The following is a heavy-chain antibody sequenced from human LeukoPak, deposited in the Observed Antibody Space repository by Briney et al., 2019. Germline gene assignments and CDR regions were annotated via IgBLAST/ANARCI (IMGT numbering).Heavy chain of an antibody. CDR3: ARSYYDSSGYRDY. V-gene: IGHV1-69*05. Sequence: ASVKVSCKASGYTFTSCGISWVRQAPGQGLEWMGRIIPIFGTANYAQKFQGRVTITTDESTSTAYMELSSLRSEDTAVYYCARSYYDSSGYRDYWGQGTLVTVSS. D-gene: IGHD3-22*01. J-gene: IGHJ4*02. CDR1: GYTFTSCG. CDR2: IIPIFGTA.